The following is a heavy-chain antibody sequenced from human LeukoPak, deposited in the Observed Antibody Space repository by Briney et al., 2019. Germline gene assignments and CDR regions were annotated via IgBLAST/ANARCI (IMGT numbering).Heavy chain of an antibody. Sequence: SETLSLTCAVYGGSFSGYYWSWIRQPPGKGLEWIGEINHSGSTYYNPSLKSRVTISVDTSKNQFSLKLSSVTAADTAVYYCTRRDYDFWSGSVHYAFDIWGQGTMVTVSS. CDR1: GGSFSGYY. CDR2: INHSGST. V-gene: IGHV4-34*01. D-gene: IGHD3-3*01. J-gene: IGHJ3*02. CDR3: TRRDYDFWSGSVHYAFDI.